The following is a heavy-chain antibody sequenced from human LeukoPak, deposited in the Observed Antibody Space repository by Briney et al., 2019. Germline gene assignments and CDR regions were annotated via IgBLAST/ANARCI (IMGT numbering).Heavy chain of an antibody. D-gene: IGHD5-18*01. J-gene: IGHJ4*02. CDR3: AKGEGYSYGYDY. CDR1: GFTFSSYA. V-gene: IGHV3-23*01. CDR2: IGGSGGST. Sequence: GGSLRLSCAASGFTFSSYAMSWVRQAPGKGLEWVSAIGGSGGSTYYADSVKGRFTISRDNSKNTLYLQMNSLRAEDTAVYYCAKGEGYSYGYDYWGQGTLVTVSS.